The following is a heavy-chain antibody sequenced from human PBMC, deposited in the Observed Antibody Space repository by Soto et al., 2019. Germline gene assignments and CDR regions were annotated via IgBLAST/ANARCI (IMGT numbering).Heavy chain of an antibody. Sequence: SETLSLTCAVSGGSISSGGYSWSWIRQPPGKGLEWIGYIYHSGSTYYNPSLKSRVTISVDRSKNQFSLKLSSVTAADTAVYYCANGRDYVGRWFDPWGQGTLVTVSS. J-gene: IGHJ5*02. D-gene: IGHD4-17*01. V-gene: IGHV4-30-2*01. CDR2: IYHSGST. CDR1: GGSISSGGYS. CDR3: ANGRDYVGRWFDP.